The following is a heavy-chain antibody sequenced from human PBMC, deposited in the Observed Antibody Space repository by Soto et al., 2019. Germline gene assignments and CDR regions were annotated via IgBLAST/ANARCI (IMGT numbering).Heavy chain of an antibody. CDR2: IKQDGSEK. CDR3: AREALQFEGVWYFDL. Sequence: GGSLRLSCAASGFTFSSYWMSWVRQAPGKGLEWVANIKQDGSEKYYVDSVKGRFTISRDNAKNSLYLQMNSLRAEDTAVYYCAREALQFEGVWYFDLWGRGTLVTVSS. CDR1: GFTFSSYW. D-gene: IGHD4-4*01. J-gene: IGHJ2*01. V-gene: IGHV3-7*01.